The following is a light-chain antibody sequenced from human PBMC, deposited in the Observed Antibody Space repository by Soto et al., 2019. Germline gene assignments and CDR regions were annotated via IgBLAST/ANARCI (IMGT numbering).Light chain of an antibody. CDR2: AAS. V-gene: IGKV1-17*01. Sequence: IQMTQSPSSLSASIGDRVTITCRASQDIRTDLVWYQQKPGKAPNRLIYAASTLQSGVPLRFSGSGSGTQFTLTISSLQPEDFATYYCLQHNAYPWAFGPGTEVEV. J-gene: IGKJ1*01. CDR3: LQHNAYPWA. CDR1: QDIRTD.